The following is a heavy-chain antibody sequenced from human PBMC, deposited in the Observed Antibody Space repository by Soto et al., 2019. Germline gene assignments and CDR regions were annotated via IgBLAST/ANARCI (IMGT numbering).Heavy chain of an antibody. CDR1: GFTFSSYS. Sequence: GGSLRLSCAASGFTFSSYSMNWVRQAPGKGLEWVSSISSSSSYIYYADSVKGRFTISRDNAKNSLYLQMNSLRAEDTAVYYCARAPEEPAATTYWGQGTLVTVSS. CDR2: ISSSSSYI. CDR3: ARAPEEPAATTY. V-gene: IGHV3-21*01. J-gene: IGHJ4*02. D-gene: IGHD2-2*01.